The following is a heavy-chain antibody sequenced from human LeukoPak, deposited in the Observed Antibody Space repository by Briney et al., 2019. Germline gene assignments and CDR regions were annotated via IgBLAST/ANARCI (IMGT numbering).Heavy chain of an antibody. Sequence: GGSLRLSCAASGFTFSSYDMHWVRHPTGKSLEWVSVIGFAGDTYYPGSVKGRFTISRQNAKNSLYLQMNSLRAGDTAVYYCARGNYYDSSGYYPLFDYWGQGILVTVSS. CDR3: ARGNYYDSSGYYPLFDY. D-gene: IGHD3-22*01. CDR2: IGFAGDT. J-gene: IGHJ4*02. CDR1: GFTFSSYD. V-gene: IGHV3-13*01.